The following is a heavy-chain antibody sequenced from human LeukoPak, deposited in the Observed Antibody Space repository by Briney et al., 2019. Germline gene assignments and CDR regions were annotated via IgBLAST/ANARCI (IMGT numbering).Heavy chain of an antibody. CDR2: IYYSGGT. V-gene: IGHV4-59*01. D-gene: IGHD3-22*01. J-gene: IGHJ4*02. Sequence: SETLSLTCTVSGGAISSYYWSWIRQPPGKGLEWIGYIYYSGGTKYNPSLMSRVTISVDRAQNQFSLSLSSVTAADTAVYYCARDGLYDSSGYYMDSWSQGTLVIVSS. CDR1: GGAISSYY. CDR3: ARDGLYDSSGYYMDS.